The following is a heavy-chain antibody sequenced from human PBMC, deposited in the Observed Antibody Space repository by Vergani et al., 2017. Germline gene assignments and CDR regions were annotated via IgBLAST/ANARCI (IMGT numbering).Heavy chain of an antibody. Sequence: EVQLVESGGGLVQPGGSLRLSCAASGFTFDDYGMSWVRQAPGKGLEWVSGINWNGSSTGYADSVKGRFTISRDNAKNSLYLQMNSLRAEDTAVYYCAANRWEVGAVDYWGQGTLVTVSS. J-gene: IGHJ4*02. V-gene: IGHV3-20*04. CDR2: INWNGSST. CDR3: AANRWEVGAVDY. D-gene: IGHD1-26*01. CDR1: GFTFDDYG.